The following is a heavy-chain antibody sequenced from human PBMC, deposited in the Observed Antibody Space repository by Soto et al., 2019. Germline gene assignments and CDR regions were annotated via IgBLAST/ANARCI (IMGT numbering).Heavy chain of an antibody. V-gene: IGHV1-69*08. D-gene: IGHD3-10*01. J-gene: IGHJ4*02. CDR3: ARDRYGSGSYFTPFFDY. CDR1: GGTFSSYT. Sequence: QVKLVQSGAEVKKPGSSVKVSCKASGGTFSSYTISWVRQAPGQGLEWMGRIIPILGIANYAQKFQGRVTITADKSTSTAYMELSSLRSEDTAVYYCARDRYGSGSYFTPFFDYWGQGTLVTVSS. CDR2: IIPILGIA.